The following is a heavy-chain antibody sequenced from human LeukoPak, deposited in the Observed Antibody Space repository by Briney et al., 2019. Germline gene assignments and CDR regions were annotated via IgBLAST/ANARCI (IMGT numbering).Heavy chain of an antibody. Sequence: SETLSLTCTVSGGSLSSYYWSWIRQPAGKGLEWIGRIYTSGSTNYNPSLKSRVTMSVDTSKNQFSLKLSSVTAADTAVYYCARGPFYDFWSSYYFDYWGQGTLVTVSS. CDR1: GGSLSSYY. J-gene: IGHJ4*02. CDR3: ARGPFYDFWSSYYFDY. CDR2: IYTSGST. V-gene: IGHV4-4*07. D-gene: IGHD3-3*01.